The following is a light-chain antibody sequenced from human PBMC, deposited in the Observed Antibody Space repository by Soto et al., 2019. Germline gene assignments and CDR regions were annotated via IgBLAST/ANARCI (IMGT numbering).Light chain of an antibody. CDR1: QSISNS. Sequence: DIQMTQSPSSLSASVGDRVTITCRASQSISNSLNWYQQKPGKAPDLLIYAASNLQSGVPSRFTDSGSGTDFSLTISSLQPEDFTTYHCQQSYSSPQMYTFGPGTKLEIK. J-gene: IGKJ2*01. V-gene: IGKV1-39*01. CDR2: AAS. CDR3: QQSYSSPQMYT.